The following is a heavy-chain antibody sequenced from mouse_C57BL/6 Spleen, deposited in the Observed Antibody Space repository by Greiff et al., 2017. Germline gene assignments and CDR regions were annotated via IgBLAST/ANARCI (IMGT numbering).Heavy chain of an antibody. V-gene: IGHV14-2*01. D-gene: IGHD1-1*01. CDR3: ARGGYYGSSSWYFDV. CDR1: GFNIKDYY. CDR2: IDPEDGET. J-gene: IGHJ1*03. Sequence: EVHLVESGAELVKPGASVKLSCTASGFNIKDYYMHWVKQRTEQGLEWIGRIDPEDGETKYAPKFQGKATITADPSSNTAYLQLSSLTSEDTAVYYCARGGYYGSSSWYFDVWGTGTTVTVSS.